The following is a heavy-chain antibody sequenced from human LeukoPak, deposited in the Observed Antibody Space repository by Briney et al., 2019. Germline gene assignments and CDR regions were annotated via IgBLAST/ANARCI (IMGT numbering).Heavy chain of an antibody. V-gene: IGHV3-43*02. CDR2: ISGDGDTT. Sequence: PGGYLRLSCAASGFTFQDYAMHWVRQAPGKGLECVALISGDGDTTSYTESVKGRFTVYRANSKNSLYLRMDSLTTEDTGLYYCTKVADSGSYYRAFELWGQGTMVTVSS. CDR3: TKVADSGSYYRAFEL. CDR1: GFTFQDYA. D-gene: IGHD3-10*01. J-gene: IGHJ3*01.